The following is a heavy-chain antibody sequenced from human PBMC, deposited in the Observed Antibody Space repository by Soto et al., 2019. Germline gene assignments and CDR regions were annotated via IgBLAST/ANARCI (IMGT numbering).Heavy chain of an antibody. CDR2: IDPEAGKT. J-gene: IGHJ6*02. D-gene: IGHD3-10*01. V-gene: IGHV1-24*01. CDR3: ARGAMVRGVPYYYGMDV. CDR1: GYSVREFS. Sequence: XSVKVSCKVSGYSVREFSMHWVRQARGKGLEWMGGIDPEAGKTVYAQNFKGRVTMTEDTSAETAYMELSSLRSEDTAVYYCARGAMVRGVPYYYGMDVWGQGTTVTVSS.